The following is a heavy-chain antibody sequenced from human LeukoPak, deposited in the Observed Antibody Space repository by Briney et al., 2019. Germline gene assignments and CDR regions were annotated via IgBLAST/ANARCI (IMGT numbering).Heavy chain of an antibody. V-gene: IGHV4-34*01. CDR2: IKPGGIT. CDR1: GYSISSGYY. J-gene: IGHJ4*02. Sequence: SETLSLTCAVSGYSISSGYYWSWIRQPPGKGLEWIGEIKPGGITNYNPSLKSRVTISLDTSKNQLSLKLISATAADTAVYYCVRGFSGVVGDYWGQGTLVTVSS. CDR3: VRGFSGVVGDY. D-gene: IGHD3-10*01.